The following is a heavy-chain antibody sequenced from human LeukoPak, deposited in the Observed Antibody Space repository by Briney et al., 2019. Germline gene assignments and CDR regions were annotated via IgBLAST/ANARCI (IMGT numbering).Heavy chain of an antibody. CDR1: GFIFSGYW. Sequence: SGGSLRLSCAASGFIFSGYWMTWVRQAPGKGLEWVANIKQDGSVKYYVDSVKGRFTISRDNAKNSLYLQMNSLRAEDTAVYYCAKGNRDGYNFFDYWGQGTLVTVSS. D-gene: IGHD5-24*01. J-gene: IGHJ4*02. V-gene: IGHV3-7*03. CDR2: IKQDGSVK. CDR3: AKGNRDGYNFFDY.